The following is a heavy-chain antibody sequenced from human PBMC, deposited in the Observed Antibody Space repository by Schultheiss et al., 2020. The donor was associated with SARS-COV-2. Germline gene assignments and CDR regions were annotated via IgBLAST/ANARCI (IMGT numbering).Heavy chain of an antibody. CDR1: GFTFSHYA. Sequence: GGSLRLSCAASGFTFSHYAMHWVRQAPGKGLEWLAVISYDGTNKYYADSVKGRFTISRDNSKNTLYLQMGSLRAEDTALYYCAKDSGGSSWNGYYYGMDVWGRGTTVTVSS. CDR3: AKDSGGSSWNGYYYGMDV. D-gene: IGHD6-13*01. CDR2: ISYDGTNK. V-gene: IGHV3-30*14. J-gene: IGHJ6*02.